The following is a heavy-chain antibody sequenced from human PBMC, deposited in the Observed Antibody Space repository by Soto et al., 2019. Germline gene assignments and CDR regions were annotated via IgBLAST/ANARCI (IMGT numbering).Heavy chain of an antibody. CDR1: GGSVSRVSFY. CDR3: ARAVGPPYYYDSSGYSTGFAY. J-gene: IGHJ4*01. Sequence: SETMSLTCTVSGGSVSRVSFYWSWIRKPPWKGRKWLGYLYSSGSTNYNPSLKSRVTISVDTSKNQFSLKLGSVTAADTALYYCARAVGPPYYYDSSGYSTGFAYGAHGALVTVSS. V-gene: IGHV4-61*01. CDR2: LYSSGST. D-gene: IGHD3-22*01.